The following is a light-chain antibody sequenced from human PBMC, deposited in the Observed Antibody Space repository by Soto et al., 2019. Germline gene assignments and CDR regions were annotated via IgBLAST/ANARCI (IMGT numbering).Light chain of an antibody. CDR3: QQYASLPRT. J-gene: IGKJ1*01. CDR2: GAS. Sequence: EIVLTQSPGTLSVSPGEGASLSCRASQTVGKNYLAWYQQRPGQAPGLLIHGASSRATGIPDRFSGSGSGTEFTLTIGRVEPEDFAVYYCQQYASLPRTFGQGTKVDI. V-gene: IGKV3-20*01. CDR1: QTVGKNY.